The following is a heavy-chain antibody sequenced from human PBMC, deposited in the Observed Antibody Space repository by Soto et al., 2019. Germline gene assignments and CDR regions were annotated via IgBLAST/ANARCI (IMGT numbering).Heavy chain of an antibody. J-gene: IGHJ5*02. D-gene: IGHD5-12*01. CDR1: GFTVRSSY. CDR2: IYSDDYT. Sequence: GSLRLSCAASGFTVRSSYMSWVRQVPGKGLEWVSIIYSDDYTYYAASVKGRFTISRDNSRNTLYLQMSSLRAEDTAVYYCARTKSRDYDVWFDPWGQGTLVTVSS. CDR3: ARTKSRDYDVWFDP. V-gene: IGHV3-66*01.